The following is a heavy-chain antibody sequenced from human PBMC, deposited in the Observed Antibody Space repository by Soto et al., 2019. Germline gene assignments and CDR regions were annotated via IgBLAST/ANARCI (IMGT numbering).Heavy chain of an antibody. CDR1: GFTFSSYS. D-gene: IGHD3-3*01. Sequence: GGSLRLSCAASGFTFSSYSMNWVRQAPGKGLEWVSSISSSSSYIYYADSVKGRFTISRDNAKNSLYLQMNSLRAEDTAVYYCASYGGGGYDFWSGQDYYYYYMDVWGKGTTVTVSS. J-gene: IGHJ6*03. V-gene: IGHV3-21*01. CDR3: ASYGGGGYDFWSGQDYYYYYMDV. CDR2: ISSSSSYI.